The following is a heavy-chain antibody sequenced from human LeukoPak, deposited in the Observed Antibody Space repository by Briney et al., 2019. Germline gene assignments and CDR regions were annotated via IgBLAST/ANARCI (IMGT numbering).Heavy chain of an antibody. J-gene: IGHJ3*02. Sequence: SETLSLTCTVSGGSISSSSYYWGWIRQPPGKGLEWIGSIYYSGSTYYNPSLKSRVTISVDTSKNQFSLKLSSVTAADTAVYYCARDWGELTDNGAFDIWGQGTMVTVSS. D-gene: IGHD1-26*01. CDR1: GGSISSSSYY. CDR3: ARDWGELTDNGAFDI. V-gene: IGHV4-39*07. CDR2: IYYSGST.